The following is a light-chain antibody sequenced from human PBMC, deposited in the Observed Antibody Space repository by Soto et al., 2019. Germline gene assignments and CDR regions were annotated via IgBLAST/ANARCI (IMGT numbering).Light chain of an antibody. CDR1: QGISSY. CDR2: DAS. V-gene: IGKV1-9*01. Sequence: IQLHQSPSPLSAAVGYRVTITCLASQGISSYLDWYQQKPGKAPNLLIYDASTLHSGVPSRFSGGGSGTDFTLTISSLQPEDFATYYCQQVNVYPTTFGGGTKLDI. CDR3: QQVNVYPTT. J-gene: IGKJ4*01.